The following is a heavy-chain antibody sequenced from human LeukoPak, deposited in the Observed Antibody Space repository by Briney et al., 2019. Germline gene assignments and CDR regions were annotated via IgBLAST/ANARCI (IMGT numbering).Heavy chain of an antibody. CDR2: IYYSGST. Sequence: PSETLSLTCTVSGYSISSDYYWGWIRQPPGRGLEWIGTIYYSGSTYYNPSLKSRVTISVDTSKNQFSLKLNSVTAADTAVYYCARQYAAGRQLDYWGQGTLVTASS. D-gene: IGHD2-8*01. V-gene: IGHV4-38-2*02. J-gene: IGHJ4*02. CDR3: ARQYAAGRQLDY. CDR1: GYSISSDYY.